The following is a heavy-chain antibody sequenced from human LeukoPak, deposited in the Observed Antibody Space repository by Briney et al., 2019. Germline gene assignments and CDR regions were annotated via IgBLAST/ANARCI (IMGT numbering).Heavy chain of an antibody. J-gene: IGHJ4*02. CDR1: GGSISSSNW. D-gene: IGHD3-3*01. Sequence: PSESLSLTCAVSGGSISSSNWWSWVRQPPGKGLEWIGEIYHSGSTNYNPSLKSRVTISVDKSKNQFSLKLSSVTAADTAVYYCARDVRALRFLGSSPPSYWGQGTLVTVSS. CDR3: ARDVRALRFLGSSPPSY. CDR2: IYHSGST. V-gene: IGHV4-4*02.